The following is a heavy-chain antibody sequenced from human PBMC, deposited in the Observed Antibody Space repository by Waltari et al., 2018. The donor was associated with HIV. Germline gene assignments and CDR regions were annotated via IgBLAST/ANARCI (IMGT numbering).Heavy chain of an antibody. D-gene: IGHD3-22*01. J-gene: IGHJ4*02. CDR3: TTDPPPYYYDTSGEGY. CDR1: VFTFITAW. CDR2: IKRETDGGTT. V-gene: IGHV3-15*01. Sequence: VQLVESVGGLVKPGVAVRLSCEASVFTFITAWLSSAVQAPGKGLEWVGRIKRETDGGTTDYAAPVKGRFTISRDDSKNTLYLQMNSLKHEDTAVYYCTTDPPPYYYDTSGEGYWGQGTLVTVSS.